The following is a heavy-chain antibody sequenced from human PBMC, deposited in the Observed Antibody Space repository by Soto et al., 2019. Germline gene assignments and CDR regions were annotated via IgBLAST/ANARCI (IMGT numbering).Heavy chain of an antibody. D-gene: IGHD3-22*01. Sequence: QITLKESGPTLVKPTQTLTLTCSFSGFSLTTSGVGVGWIRQPPGKAPEWLAALYWNDDEPYNPSLKSRLTITKDTSKNQVVLTVANMDPVDTATYYCARCVAVTPRYYYTENWGQGILVTVSS. CDR2: LYWNDDE. CDR3: ARCVAVTPRYYYTEN. V-gene: IGHV2-5*01. CDR1: GFSLTTSGVG. J-gene: IGHJ4*02.